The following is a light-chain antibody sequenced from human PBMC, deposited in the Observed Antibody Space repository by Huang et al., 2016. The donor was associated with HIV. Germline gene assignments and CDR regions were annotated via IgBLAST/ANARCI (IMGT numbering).Light chain of an antibody. CDR2: DAS. CDR3: QQSYSTPYT. V-gene: IGKV1-39*01. J-gene: IGKJ2*01. Sequence: DIQMTQSPSSLSASVGDRVTITCRASQSISSYLNWYQQKPGKPPKLLIYDASSLPSGIPSRFSSSGSGTDFTLTISSLQPEDFATYYCQQSYSTPYTFGQGTKLEIK. CDR1: QSISSY.